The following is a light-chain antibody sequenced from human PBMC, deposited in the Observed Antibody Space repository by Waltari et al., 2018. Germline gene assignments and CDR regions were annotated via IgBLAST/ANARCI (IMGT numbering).Light chain of an antibody. CDR2: EDS. Sequence: QSALTQPASLSVSPGQSITIPCPGPNIDIGNSNLVPWYQQYPGQAPKLVIYEDSQRPSGVSHRFSGSKSGNTASLTISGLQADDESDFHCSSFATSGIWVFGGGTRLTVL. CDR1: NIDIGNSNL. J-gene: IGLJ3*02. V-gene: IGLV2-23*01. CDR3: SSFATSGIWV.